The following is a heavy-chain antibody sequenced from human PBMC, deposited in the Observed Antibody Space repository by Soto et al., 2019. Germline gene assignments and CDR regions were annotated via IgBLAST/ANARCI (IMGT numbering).Heavy chain of an antibody. V-gene: IGHV4-59*01. D-gene: IGHD2-2*01. CDR1: GGSISRYY. J-gene: IGHJ4*02. Sequence: PSETLSLTCTVSGGSISRYYWSWIRQPPGKGLEWIGYLYNAGSTIYNPSLKSRVTISVDRSKNQFSLKLSYVTAADTAVYYCARVPDYWGQGILVTVSS. CDR3: ARVPDY. CDR2: LYNAGST.